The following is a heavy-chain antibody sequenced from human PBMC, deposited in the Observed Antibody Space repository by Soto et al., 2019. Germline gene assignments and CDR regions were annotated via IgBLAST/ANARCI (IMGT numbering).Heavy chain of an antibody. CDR1: GGSSTGHF. CDR3: ARAKFESTGWHQFDI. D-gene: IGHD7-27*01. J-gene: IGHJ4*02. CDR2: VSHSGNT. Sequence: PSETLSLTCTVSGGSSTGHFWSWVRQPPGKGLEWIGEVSHSGNTKYYPSLRSRATLSVDSSKNQISLALTSVTAADTAVYYCARAKFESTGWHQFDIWGQGTLVTVSS. V-gene: IGHV4-34*01.